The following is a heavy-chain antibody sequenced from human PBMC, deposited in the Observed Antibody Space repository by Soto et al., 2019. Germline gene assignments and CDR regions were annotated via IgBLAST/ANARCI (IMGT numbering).Heavy chain of an antibody. V-gene: IGHV3-9*01. D-gene: IGHD2-2*01. CDR3: AKGGQLLVEGGGY. J-gene: IGHJ4*02. Sequence: EVQLVESGGGLVQPGRSLRLSCAASGFTFDDYAMHWVRQAPGKGLEWVSGISWNSGSIGYADSAKGRFTISRDNPKTSLYLQVNSLRAEDTALYYCAKGGQLLVEGGGYWGQGTLVNVSS. CDR1: GFTFDDYA. CDR2: ISWNSGSI.